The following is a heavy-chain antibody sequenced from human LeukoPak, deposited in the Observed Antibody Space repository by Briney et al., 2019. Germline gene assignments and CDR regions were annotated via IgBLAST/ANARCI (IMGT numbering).Heavy chain of an antibody. CDR2: VSSSSSYI. Sequence: PGGSLRLSCAASGFTFSSYSMNWVRQAPGKGLEWVSSVSSSSSYIYYADSVKGRFTISRDNAKNSLYLQMSSLRAEDTAVYYCARDFYSSGWYVGALDIWGPGTIVTVSS. CDR3: ARDFYSSGWYVGALDI. D-gene: IGHD6-19*01. J-gene: IGHJ3*02. CDR1: GFTFSSYS. V-gene: IGHV3-21*01.